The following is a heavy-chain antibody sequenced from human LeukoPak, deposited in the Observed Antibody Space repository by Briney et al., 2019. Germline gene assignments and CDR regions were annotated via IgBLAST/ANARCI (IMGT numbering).Heavy chain of an antibody. D-gene: IGHD5-12*01. J-gene: IGHJ5*02. Sequence: GGSLRLSCAASGFTFSSYGMHWVRQAPGKGLEWVAFIRYDGSNKYYADSVKGRFTISRENSKSTLYLQMNSLGAEDTAVYYCAKKSEWLRFKWFDPWGQGTLVTVSS. V-gene: IGHV3-30*02. CDR3: AKKSEWLRFKWFDP. CDR1: GFTFSSYG. CDR2: IRYDGSNK.